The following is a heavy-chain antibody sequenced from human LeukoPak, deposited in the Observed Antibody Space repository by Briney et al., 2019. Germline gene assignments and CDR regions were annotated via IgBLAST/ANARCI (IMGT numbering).Heavy chain of an antibody. V-gene: IGHV3-30-3*01. CDR2: ISYDGSNK. D-gene: IGHD3-16*01. Sequence: GGSLRLSCAASGFTFSSYAMHWLRQAPGKGLEWVAVISYDGSNKYYADSVKGRFTISRDNTKNTLYLQMNSLRAEGTAVYYCARDPLPVSGWGAFDIWGQGTMVTVSS. J-gene: IGHJ3*02. CDR3: ARDPLPVSGWGAFDI. CDR1: GFTFSSYA.